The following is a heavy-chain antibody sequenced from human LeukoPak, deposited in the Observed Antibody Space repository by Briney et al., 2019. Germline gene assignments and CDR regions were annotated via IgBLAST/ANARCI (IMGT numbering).Heavy chain of an antibody. CDR2: INPNSGGT. D-gene: IGHD4-23*01. CDR1: GYTFTGYY. Sequence: ASVKFSCKASGYTFTGYYMHWVRQAPGQGLEGMGWINPNSGGTNYAQKFQGRVTMTRDTSISTAYMELSRLRSDDTAVYYCARGDYGGNSDFDYWGKGTLVTVSS. CDR3: ARGDYGGNSDFDY. V-gene: IGHV1-2*02. J-gene: IGHJ4*02.